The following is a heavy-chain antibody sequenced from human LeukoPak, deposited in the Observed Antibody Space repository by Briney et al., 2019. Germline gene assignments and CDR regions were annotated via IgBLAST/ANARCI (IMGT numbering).Heavy chain of an antibody. Sequence: PSETLSLTCTVSGGSISSYYWSWIRQPPGKGLEWIGYIYYSGSTNYNPSLKSRVTISVDTSKNQFSLKLSSVTAADTAVYYCARGERYCSGGSCPSGMDVWGQGTTVTVFS. CDR1: GGSISSYY. V-gene: IGHV4-59*01. D-gene: IGHD2-15*01. CDR3: ARGERYCSGGSCPSGMDV. CDR2: IYYSGST. J-gene: IGHJ6*02.